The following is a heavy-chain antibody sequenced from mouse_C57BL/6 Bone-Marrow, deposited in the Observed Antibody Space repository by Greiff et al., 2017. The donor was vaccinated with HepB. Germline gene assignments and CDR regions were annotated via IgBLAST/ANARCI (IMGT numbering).Heavy chain of an antibody. Sequence: DVQLQESGGGLVQPGGSMKLSCAASGFTFSDAWMDWVRQSPEKGLEWVAEIRNKANNHATYYAESVKGRFTISRDDSKSSVYLQRNSLRAEDTGIYYGTRGGVGRDFDYWGQGTTLTVSS. CDR1: GFTFSDAW. CDR3: TRGGVGRDFDY. J-gene: IGHJ2*01. CDR2: IRNKANNHAT. D-gene: IGHD1-1*02. V-gene: IGHV6-6*01.